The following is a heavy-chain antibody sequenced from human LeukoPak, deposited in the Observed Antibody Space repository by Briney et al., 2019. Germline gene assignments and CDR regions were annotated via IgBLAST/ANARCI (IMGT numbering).Heavy chain of an antibody. V-gene: IGHV1-2*02. CDR2: INPNSGGT. J-gene: IGHJ4*02. CDR3: AKAPFCSGGSCYKTFDY. D-gene: IGHD2-15*01. CDR1: GHTFTGYY. Sequence: ASVKVSCKASGHTFTGYYMHWVRQAAGQGLEWMRWINPNSGGTNYAQKFQGRVTMTRDTSISTAYMELSRLRSDDTAVYYCAKAPFCSGGSCYKTFDYWGQGTLVTVSS.